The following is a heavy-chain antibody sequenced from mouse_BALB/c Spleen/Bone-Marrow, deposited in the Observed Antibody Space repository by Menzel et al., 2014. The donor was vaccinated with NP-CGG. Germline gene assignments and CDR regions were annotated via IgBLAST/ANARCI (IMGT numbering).Heavy chain of an antibody. V-gene: IGHV1-7*01. CDR1: GYTFTSYW. J-gene: IGHJ1*01. CDR3: ARRDYWYFDV. CDR2: INPSTGYT. Sequence: QVQLKQSGAELAKPGASVKMSCKASGYTFTSYWMHWVKQRPGQSLEWIGYINPSTGYTEYNQKFKDKATLTADKSSSTAHTQLRRLTSEESAAYYCARRDYWYFDVWGAGTPLTVSS.